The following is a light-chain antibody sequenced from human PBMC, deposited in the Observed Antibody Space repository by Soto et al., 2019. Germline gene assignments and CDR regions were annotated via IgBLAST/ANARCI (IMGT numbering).Light chain of an antibody. CDR2: TTS. J-gene: IGKJ1*01. CDR3: QQHYNTPRT. CDR1: QPISDY. V-gene: IGKV1-39*01. Sequence: DIQMTQSPSSLSASVGDRVTITCRTSQPISDYLNWYQQKPGKAPTLLIYTTSNLQSGVPSRFSGSGSATHFTLTISSLQPGDFATYYCQQHYNTPRTFGQGTKVDIK.